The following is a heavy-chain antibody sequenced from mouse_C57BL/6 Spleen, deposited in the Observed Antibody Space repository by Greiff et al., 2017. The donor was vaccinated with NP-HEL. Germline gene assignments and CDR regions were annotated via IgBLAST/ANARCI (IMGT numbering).Heavy chain of an antibody. V-gene: IGHV1-61*01. Sequence: QVHVKQPGAELVRPGSSVKLSCKASGYTFTSYWMDWVKQRPGQGLEWIGNIYPSDSETHYNQKFKDKATLTVDKSSSTAYMQLSSLTSEDSAVYYCARGRDSSGTLAYWGQGTLVTVSA. CDR3: ARGRDSSGTLAY. CDR1: GYTFTSYW. D-gene: IGHD3-2*02. J-gene: IGHJ3*01. CDR2: IYPSDSET.